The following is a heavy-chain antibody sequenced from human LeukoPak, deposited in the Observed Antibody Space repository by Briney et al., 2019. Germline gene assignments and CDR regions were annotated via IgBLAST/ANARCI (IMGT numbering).Heavy chain of an antibody. D-gene: IGHD3/OR15-3a*01. CDR2: ISSSSSYI. CDR3: ARTGLGIYSFDY. J-gene: IGHJ4*02. V-gene: IGHV3-21*01. CDR1: GFTFSSYS. Sequence: GGSLRLSCAASGFTFSSYSMNWVRQAPGKGLEWVSSISSSSSYIYYADSVKGRFTISRDNAKNSVYLQMNSLRLEDTAVYYCARTGLGIYSFDYWGQGTLVTVSS.